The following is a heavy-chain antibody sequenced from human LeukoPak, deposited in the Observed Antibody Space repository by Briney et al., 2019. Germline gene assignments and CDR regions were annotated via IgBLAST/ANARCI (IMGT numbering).Heavy chain of an antibody. CDR2: ISTSNNYI. CDR1: GFTFSTYN. Sequence: GGSLRLSCAASGFTFSTYNMNWVRQAPGKGLEWVSSISTSNNYIYYPDSVKGRFTISRDNAKNSLYLQMNSLRAEDTAVYYCARDQGYTGGFDYWGQGTLVTVSS. J-gene: IGHJ4*02. CDR3: ARDQGYTGGFDY. V-gene: IGHV3-21*01. D-gene: IGHD1-14*01.